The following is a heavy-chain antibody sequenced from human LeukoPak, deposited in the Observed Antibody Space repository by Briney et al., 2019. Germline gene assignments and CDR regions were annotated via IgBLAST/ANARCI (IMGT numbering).Heavy chain of an antibody. CDR3: ANMPSYYYYYYMDV. V-gene: IGHV3-23*01. Sequence: GGSLRLSCAASGFTFSSYAMSWVRQAPGKGLEWVSAISGSGGSTYYADSVKGRFTISRDNSKNTLYLQMNSLRAEDTAVYYCANMPSYYYYYYMDVWAKGPRSPPP. CDR2: ISGSGGST. J-gene: IGHJ6*03. CDR1: GFTFSSYA. D-gene: IGHD2-2*01.